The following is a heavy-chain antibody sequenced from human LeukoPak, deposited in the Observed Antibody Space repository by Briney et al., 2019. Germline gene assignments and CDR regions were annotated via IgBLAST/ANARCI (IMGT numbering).Heavy chain of an antibody. Sequence: SETLSLTCTVSGGSISSSSYYWGWIRQPPGKGLEWIGSIYYSGSTYYNPSLKSRVTISVDTSKNQFSLKLSFVTAADTAVYYCASRTTVVRPHDIWGQGTMVTVSS. D-gene: IGHD4-23*01. CDR2: IYYSGST. V-gene: IGHV4-39*01. CDR3: ASRTTVVRPHDI. CDR1: GGSISSSSYY. J-gene: IGHJ3*02.